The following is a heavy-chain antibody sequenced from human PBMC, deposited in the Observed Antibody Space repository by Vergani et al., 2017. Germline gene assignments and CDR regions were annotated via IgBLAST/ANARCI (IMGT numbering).Heavy chain of an antibody. CDR1: GYSFTSYW. V-gene: IGHV5-10-1*03. CDR2: IDPSDSYT. Sequence: EVQLVQSGAEVKKPGESLRISCKGSGYSFTSYWISWVRQMPGKGLEWMGRIDPSDSYTNYSPSFQGHVTISADKSISTAYLQWSSLKASDTAMYYCARVANSNYYYYYMDVWGKGTTVTVSS. CDR3: ARVANSNYYYYYMDV. D-gene: IGHD4-11*01. J-gene: IGHJ6*03.